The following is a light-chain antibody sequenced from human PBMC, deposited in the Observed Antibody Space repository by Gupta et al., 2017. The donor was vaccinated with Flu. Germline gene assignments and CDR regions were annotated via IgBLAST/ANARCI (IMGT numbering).Light chain of an antibody. Sequence: QSALTQPASVSGSPGQSITIPCTGTSKDVGSYDLVSWYRQFPGEVPKLMLFEVNKRPSGISNRFSGSKSGNTASLTIAGLQPEDEADYYCCSYSGTKSRYVFGTGTKVTVL. V-gene: IGLV2-23*02. CDR3: CSYSGTKSRYV. CDR2: EVN. J-gene: IGLJ1*01. CDR1: SKDVGSYDL.